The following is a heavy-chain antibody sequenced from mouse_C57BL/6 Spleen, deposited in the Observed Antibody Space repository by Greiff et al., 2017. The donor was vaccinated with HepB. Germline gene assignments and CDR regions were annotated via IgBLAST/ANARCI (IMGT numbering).Heavy chain of an antibody. V-gene: IGHV1-59*01. CDR3: ARGGHSSGYVGY. D-gene: IGHD3-1*01. CDR1: GYTFTSYW. CDR2: IDPSDSYT. Sequence: QVQLQQPGAELVRPGTSVKLSCKASGYTFTSYWMHWVKQRPGQGLEWIGVIDPSDSYTNYNQKFKGKATLTVDTSSSTAYMQLSSLTSEDSAVYYCARGGHSSGYVGYWGQGTTLTVSS. J-gene: IGHJ2*01.